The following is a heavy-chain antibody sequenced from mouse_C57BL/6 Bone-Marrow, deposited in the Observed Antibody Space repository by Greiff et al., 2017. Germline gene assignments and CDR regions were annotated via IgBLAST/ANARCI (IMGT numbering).Heavy chain of an antibody. CDR3: TPRLYYFDY. CDR2: IDPENGDT. J-gene: IGHJ2*01. V-gene: IGHV14-4*01. CDR1: GFNIKDDY. Sequence: VTLKESGAELVRPGASVKLSCTASGFNIKDDYMHWVKQRPEQGLEWIGWIDPENGDTEYASKFQGKATITADTSSNTAYLQLSSLTSEDTAVYYCTPRLYYFDYWGQGTTLTVSS.